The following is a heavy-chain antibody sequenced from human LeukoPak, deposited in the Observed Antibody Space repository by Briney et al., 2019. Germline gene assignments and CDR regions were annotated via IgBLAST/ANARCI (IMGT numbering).Heavy chain of an antibody. J-gene: IGHJ5*02. CDR3: ARDSITGTPSGFDP. CDR2: INPNSGGT. CDR1: GYTFTGYY. V-gene: IGHV1-2*04. D-gene: IGHD1-20*01. Sequence: GASAKVSCKASGYTFTGYYMHWVRQAPGQGLEWMGWINPNSGGTNYAQKFQGWVTMTRDTSISTAYMELSRLRSDDTAVYYCARDSITGTPSGFDPWGQGTLVTVSS.